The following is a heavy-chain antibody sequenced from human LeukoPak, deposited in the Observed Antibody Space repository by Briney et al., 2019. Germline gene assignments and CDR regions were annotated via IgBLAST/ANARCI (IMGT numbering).Heavy chain of an antibody. V-gene: IGHV4-34*01. J-gene: IGHJ1*01. CDR1: GGSFSGYY. Sequence: SETLSLTCAVYGGSFSGYYWSWIRQPPGKGLEWIGEINHSGSTNYNPSLKSRVTISADTSKNQFSLKLSSVTAADTAVYYCARGRYCSSTSCYDFQHWGQGTLVTVSS. CDR2: INHSGST. CDR3: ARGRYCSSTSCYDFQH. D-gene: IGHD2-2*01.